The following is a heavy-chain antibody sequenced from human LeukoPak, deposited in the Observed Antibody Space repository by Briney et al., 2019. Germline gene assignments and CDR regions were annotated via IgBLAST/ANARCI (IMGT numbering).Heavy chain of an antibody. CDR1: GGSISSDY. V-gene: IGHV4-4*07. J-gene: IGHJ4*02. CDR2: IYTSGST. D-gene: IGHD2-15*01. Sequence: SETLSLTCTVSGGSISSDYWSWIRQPAGKGLEWIGRIYTSGSTNYNPSLKSRVTMSVDTSKNQFSLKLSSVTAADTAVYYCARASHCSGGSCYSPDFDYWGQGTLVTVSS. CDR3: ARASHCSGGSCYSPDFDY.